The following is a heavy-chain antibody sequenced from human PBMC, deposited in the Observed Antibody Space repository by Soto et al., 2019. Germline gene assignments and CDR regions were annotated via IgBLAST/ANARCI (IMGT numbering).Heavy chain of an antibody. CDR1: GESISSSSYY. Sequence: SETLSLTCIVSGESISSSSYYWGWIRQPPGKGLEWIGSIYYSGRTYNNPSFKSRVTISIDTSKNQFSLKLSSVTATDTAVYYCAGKRTTGATPAYFDHWGQGNLVTVSS. J-gene: IGHJ4*01. CDR2: IYYSGRT. D-gene: IGHD1-1*01. V-gene: IGHV4-39*01. CDR3: AGKRTTGATPAYFDH.